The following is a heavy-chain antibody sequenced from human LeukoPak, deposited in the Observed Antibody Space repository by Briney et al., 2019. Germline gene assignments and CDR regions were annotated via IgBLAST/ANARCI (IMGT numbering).Heavy chain of an antibody. Sequence: SETLSLTCALSGYSITSGYYWGWIRQPPGKGLGWIGRIYHSGSTYYNPSLKSRVTISVDTSKNQFSLKLSSVTAADTAVYYCAGHVREVHPYYFGYWGQGTLVTVSS. V-gene: IGHV4-38-2*01. CDR1: GYSITSGYY. CDR3: AGHVREVHPYYFGY. J-gene: IGHJ4*02. D-gene: IGHD1-26*01. CDR2: IYHSGST.